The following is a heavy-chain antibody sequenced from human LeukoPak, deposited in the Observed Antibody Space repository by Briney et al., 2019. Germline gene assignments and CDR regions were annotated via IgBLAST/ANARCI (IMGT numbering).Heavy chain of an antibody. CDR2: INPNSGGT. Sequence: ASVKVSCKASGYTFSDNDMHWVRQAPGQGLEWMGWINPNSGGTNYAQKFQGRVTMTRDTSISTAYMELSRLRSDDTAVYYCARGLYSSYPEDYWGQGTLVTVSS. V-gene: IGHV1-2*02. CDR1: GYTFSDND. CDR3: ARGLYSSYPEDY. J-gene: IGHJ4*02. D-gene: IGHD6-6*01.